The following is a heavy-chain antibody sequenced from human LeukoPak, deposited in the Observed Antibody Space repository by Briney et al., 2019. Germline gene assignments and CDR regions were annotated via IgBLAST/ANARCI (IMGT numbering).Heavy chain of an antibody. CDR1: GSIFSSYY. CDR2: INPGGGST. D-gene: IGHD6-6*01. Sequence: GASVKVSCKASGSIFSSYYMHWVRQAPGQGLEWMGIINPGGGSTSYAQKFQGRVTMTRDTSSSTVYMELSSLRSEDTDVYYCARDSSSSPSAFDYWGQGTLVTVSS. CDR3: ARDSSSSPSAFDY. J-gene: IGHJ4*02. V-gene: IGHV1-46*01.